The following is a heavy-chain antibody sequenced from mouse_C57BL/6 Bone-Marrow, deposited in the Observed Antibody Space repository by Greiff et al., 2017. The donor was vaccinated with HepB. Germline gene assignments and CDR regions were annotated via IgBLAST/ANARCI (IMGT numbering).Heavy chain of an antibody. CDR3: ARGVYYDYDVYAMDY. Sequence: VQLQESGAELVKPGASVKMSCKASGYTFTTYPIEWMKQNHGKSLEWIGNFHPYNDDTKYNEKFKGKATLTVEKSSSTVYLELSRLTSDDSAVYYCARGVYYDYDVYAMDYWGQGTSVTVSS. D-gene: IGHD2-4*01. CDR1: GYTFTTYP. V-gene: IGHV1-47*01. J-gene: IGHJ4*01. CDR2: FHPYNDDT.